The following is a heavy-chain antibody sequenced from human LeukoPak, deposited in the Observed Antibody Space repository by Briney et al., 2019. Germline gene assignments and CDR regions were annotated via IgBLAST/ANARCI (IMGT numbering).Heavy chain of an antibody. Sequence: SQTLSLTFAISGDSVSSNSAAWNWIRQSPSRGLEWLGSTYYGSKWYNDYAVSMKSRITINPDTSKDQFSLQLNSVTPEDTAVYYCARDAGSGWSSFDYWGQGTLVTVSS. CDR2: TYYGSKWYN. V-gene: IGHV6-1*01. J-gene: IGHJ4*02. CDR1: GDSVSSNSAA. D-gene: IGHD6-19*01. CDR3: ARDAGSGWSSFDY.